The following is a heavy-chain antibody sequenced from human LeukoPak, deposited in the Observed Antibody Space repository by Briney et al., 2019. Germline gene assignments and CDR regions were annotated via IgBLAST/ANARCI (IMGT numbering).Heavy chain of an antibody. Sequence: PGGSLRLSCAASGLTFSSYAMSWVRQAPGKGLEWVSAISGSGGGTYYADSVKGRFTISRDNSTNTLYLQVNSLRAEDTAVYYCAKRQVVGDGGFDYWGQGTLVTVSS. J-gene: IGHJ4*02. V-gene: IGHV3-23*01. D-gene: IGHD6-19*01. CDR3: AKRQVVGDGGFDY. CDR1: GLTFSSYA. CDR2: ISGSGGGT.